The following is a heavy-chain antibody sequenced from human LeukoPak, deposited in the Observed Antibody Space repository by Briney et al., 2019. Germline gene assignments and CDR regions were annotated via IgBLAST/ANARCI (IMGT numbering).Heavy chain of an antibody. Sequence: ETLSLTCTVSGGSISSSSYYWGWVRQAPGKGLEWVSYISAGSSTIYYADSVRGRFTISRDNAKNSLYLQMNSLRDEDTAVYYCARDNPIGFGQLSARDYWGQGTLVTVSS. CDR3: ARDNPIGFGQLSARDY. CDR2: ISAGSSTI. CDR1: GGSISSSSYY. J-gene: IGHJ4*02. D-gene: IGHD3-10*01. V-gene: IGHV3-48*02.